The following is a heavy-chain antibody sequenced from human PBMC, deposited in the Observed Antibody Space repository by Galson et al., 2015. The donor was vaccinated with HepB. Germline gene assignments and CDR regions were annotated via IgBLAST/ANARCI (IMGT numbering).Heavy chain of an antibody. J-gene: IGHJ6*03. Sequence: SETLSLTCTVSGGSISSYYWSWIRQPPGKGLEWIGYIYYSGSTNYNPSLKSRVTISVDTSKNQFSLKLSPVTAANTAVYYCARATRTPLRFLEWPAGPYYMDVWGKGTTVTVSS. CDR1: GGSISSYY. CDR3: ARATRTPLRFLEWPAGPYYMDV. CDR2: IYYSGST. V-gene: IGHV4-59*01. D-gene: IGHD3-3*01.